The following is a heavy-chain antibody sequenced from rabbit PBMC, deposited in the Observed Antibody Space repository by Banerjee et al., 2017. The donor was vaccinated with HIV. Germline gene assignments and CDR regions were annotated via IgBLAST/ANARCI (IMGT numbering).Heavy chain of an antibody. D-gene: IGHD1-1*01. Sequence: QSLEESGGDLVKPGASLTLTCTASGFSFSSGYDMCWVRQAPGKGLEWIACIYAGSSDYTYYASWAKGRFTISKTSSTTVTLQMTSLTAADTATYFCARDGASDSGVYPNLWGPGTLVTVS. CDR3: ARDGASDSGVYPNL. CDR1: GFSFSSGYD. CDR2: IYAGSSDYT. J-gene: IGHJ4*01. V-gene: IGHV1S40*01.